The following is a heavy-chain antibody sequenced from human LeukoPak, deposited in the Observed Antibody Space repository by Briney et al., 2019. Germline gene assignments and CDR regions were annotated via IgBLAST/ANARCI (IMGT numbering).Heavy chain of an antibody. Sequence: GGSLRLSCAASGFTFSSYDLSWVRQAPGKGLECVSAIRRGVGSTYYADSVKGRFTISRDNSKNTLYLQMNNLRADDTAVYYCAKKGQADDNGKPDWGQGTLVTVSS. J-gene: IGHJ4*02. V-gene: IGHV3-23*01. D-gene: IGHD1-1*01. CDR1: GFTFSSYD. CDR2: IRRGVGST. CDR3: AKKGQADDNGKPD.